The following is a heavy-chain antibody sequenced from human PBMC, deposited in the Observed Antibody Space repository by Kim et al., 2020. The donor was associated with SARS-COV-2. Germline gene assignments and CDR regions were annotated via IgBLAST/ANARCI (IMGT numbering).Heavy chain of an antibody. CDR1: GFTFSRFA. Sequence: GGSLRLSCATSGFTFSRFAMNWFRQAPGKGLEWVSAIGGSGGTTYYAESVKDRFTISRDNSKNTVFLQMRSLRVEDTAAYYCAIVVSVGYVGTDAFDIWGPGTIVAVSS. D-gene: IGHD5-12*01. CDR2: IGGSGGTT. V-gene: IGHV3-23*01. J-gene: IGHJ3*02. CDR3: AIVVSVGYVGTDAFDI.